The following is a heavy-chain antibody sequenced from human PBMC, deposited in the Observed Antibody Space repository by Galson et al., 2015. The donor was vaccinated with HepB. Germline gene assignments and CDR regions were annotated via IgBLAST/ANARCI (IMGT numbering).Heavy chain of an antibody. D-gene: IGHD4-17*01. V-gene: IGHV1-3*04. CDR1: GSSFISYS. J-gene: IGHJ4*02. Sequence: SVTVSCKASGSSFISYSIHWVRQAPGQRLEWMGWLNTGSGNTRYSENLQGRVTFTRDTSASTAYMELSSLRSGDTAVYYCARRTSGDYETFDYWGQGTLVTVSS. CDR2: LNTGSGNT. CDR3: ARRTSGDYETFDY.